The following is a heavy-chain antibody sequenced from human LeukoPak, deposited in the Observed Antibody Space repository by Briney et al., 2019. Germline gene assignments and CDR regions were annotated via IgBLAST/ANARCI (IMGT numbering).Heavy chain of an antibody. J-gene: IGHJ5*02. Sequence: SETLSLTCTVSGSSISSYYWSWIRQPPGKGLEWIGYIYYSGSTNYNPSLKSRVTISVDTSKNQFSLKLSSVTAADTAVYYCARDRVPYGDSNNWFDPWGQGTLVTVSS. CDR2: IYYSGST. V-gene: IGHV4-59*01. CDR3: ARDRVPYGDSNNWFDP. CDR1: GSSISSYY. D-gene: IGHD4-17*01.